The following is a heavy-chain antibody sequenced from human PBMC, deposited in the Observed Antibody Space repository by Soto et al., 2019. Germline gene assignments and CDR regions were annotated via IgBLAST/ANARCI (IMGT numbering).Heavy chain of an antibody. Sequence: PGGSLRLSCEASGFMFSTYLMSLVRQAPGKGLEWVANIKQGGNEKFYVDSVKGRFTISRDNAKKSLFLQMNSLRPEDTAVYYCVGALTYEVPYYYYGMDVWGQGTTVTVSS. D-gene: IGHD3-16*01. J-gene: IGHJ6*02. V-gene: IGHV3-7*01. CDR3: VGALTYEVPYYYYGMDV. CDR1: GFMFSTYL. CDR2: IKQGGNEK.